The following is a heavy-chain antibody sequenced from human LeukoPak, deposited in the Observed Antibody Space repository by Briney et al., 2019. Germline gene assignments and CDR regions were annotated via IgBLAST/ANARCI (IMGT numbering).Heavy chain of an antibody. V-gene: IGHV3-33*01. CDR1: GFTFSSYG. CDR2: IWYDGSNK. CDR3: ARVFWSGFEIGYFDY. D-gene: IGHD3-3*01. J-gene: IGHJ4*02. Sequence: GGSLRLSCAASGFTFSSYGMHWVRQAPGKGLEWVAVIWYDGSNKYYADSVKGRFTISRDNSKNTLYLRMNSLRAEDTAVYYRARVFWSGFEIGYFDYWGQGTLVTVSS.